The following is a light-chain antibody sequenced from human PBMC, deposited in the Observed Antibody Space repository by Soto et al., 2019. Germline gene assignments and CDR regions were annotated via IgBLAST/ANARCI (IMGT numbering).Light chain of an antibody. Sequence: EIVLTQSPASVSLSPGGRATLSCRASRTVNSQLAWYQQKPGQAPRLLIYDTFNRAAGIPARFSGSGSGTDFTLTISRLEPEDFAVYYCQQYGSSQAFGQGTKVDIK. CDR2: DTF. CDR3: QQYGSSQA. J-gene: IGKJ1*01. CDR1: RTVNSQ. V-gene: IGKV3-20*01.